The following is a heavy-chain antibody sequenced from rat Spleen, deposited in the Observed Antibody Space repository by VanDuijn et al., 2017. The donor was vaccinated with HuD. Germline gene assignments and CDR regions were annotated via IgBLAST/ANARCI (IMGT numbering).Heavy chain of an antibody. J-gene: IGHJ4*01. CDR1: GITFTNYW. CDR2: ISTGGDNT. CDR3: TRGYVMDA. V-gene: IGHV5S13*01. Sequence: EVQLVESGGGLVQPGGSLKLSCVASGITFTNYWMTWVRQAPTKGLEWIASISTGGDNTYFRDSVKGRFTLSRDNAKNTQSLQMDSLRSEDTAIYYCTRGYVMDAWGQGASVTVSS.